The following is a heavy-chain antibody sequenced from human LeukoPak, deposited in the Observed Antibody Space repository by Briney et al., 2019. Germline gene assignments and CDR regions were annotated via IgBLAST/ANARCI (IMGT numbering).Heavy chain of an antibody. D-gene: IGHD6-6*01. Sequence: PGGSLRLSCAASGFTFSSYGMHWVRQAPGKGLEWVAVIWYGGSNKYYADSVKGRFTISRDNSKNTLYLQMNSLRAEDTAVYYCAKGRGGRSSSSNAFDIWGQGTMVTVSS. CDR3: AKGRGGRSSSSNAFDI. V-gene: IGHV3-30*02. CDR1: GFTFSSYG. CDR2: IWYGGSNK. J-gene: IGHJ3*02.